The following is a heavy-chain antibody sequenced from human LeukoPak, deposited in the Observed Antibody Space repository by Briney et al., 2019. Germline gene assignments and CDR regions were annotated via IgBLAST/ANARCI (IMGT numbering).Heavy chain of an antibody. V-gene: IGHV3-30-3*01. CDR1: GFTFGTYF. CDR2: IASDGSHT. J-gene: IGHJ3*02. D-gene: IGHD2-21*01. Sequence: GRSLRLSCAASGFTFGTYFMHWVRQAPGKGRGWVADIASDGSHTFYVESVKGRFTISRDNSKNTLYLQMNSLRAEDTAVYFCARERQDTILHSGAFDIWGQGTMVTVSS. CDR3: ARERQDTILHSGAFDI.